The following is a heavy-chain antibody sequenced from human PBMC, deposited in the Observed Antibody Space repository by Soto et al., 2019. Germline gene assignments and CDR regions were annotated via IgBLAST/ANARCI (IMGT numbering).Heavy chain of an antibody. J-gene: IGHJ6*02. V-gene: IGHV3-33*05. Sequence: GESLKISCVTSGFTFSDYGFHWVRQAPGKGLDWVAMISFDGNKINYAESVKGRFTISRDPSKNTLYLQMNSLRAEDTAVYYCARDDIPGRAVAIYGMDVWGQGTTVTVSS. CDR1: GFTFSDYG. CDR2: ISFDGNKI. D-gene: IGHD6-19*01. CDR3: ARDDIPGRAVAIYGMDV.